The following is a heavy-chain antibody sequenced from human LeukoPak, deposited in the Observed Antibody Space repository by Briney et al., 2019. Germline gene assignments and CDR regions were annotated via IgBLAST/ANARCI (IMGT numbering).Heavy chain of an antibody. Sequence: ASVKVSCKASGYTFTGYYMHWVRQAPGQGLEWMGWINPNSGGTNYAQKFQGRVTMTRDTSISTAYMELSRLRSDDTAVYYCARNHDPYSSSYLFDYWGQGTLVTVSS. J-gene: IGHJ4*02. CDR2: INPNSGGT. D-gene: IGHD6-13*01. CDR1: GYTFTGYY. V-gene: IGHV1-2*02. CDR3: ARNHDPYSSSYLFDY.